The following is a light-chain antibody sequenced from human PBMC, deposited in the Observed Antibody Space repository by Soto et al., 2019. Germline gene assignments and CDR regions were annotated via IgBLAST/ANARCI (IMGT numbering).Light chain of an antibody. CDR2: DAS. CDR3: LQRSNWPLT. J-gene: IGKJ3*01. V-gene: IGKV3-11*01. CDR1: QSVSSY. Sequence: EIVLTQSPAILSLSPGERATISCRASQSVSSYLVWYKQKPGQPPRVLIYDASNRATGIPARFSGSGSGTYFTLTISSLEPEDCAIYYCLQRSNWPLTFGPGTKIDIK.